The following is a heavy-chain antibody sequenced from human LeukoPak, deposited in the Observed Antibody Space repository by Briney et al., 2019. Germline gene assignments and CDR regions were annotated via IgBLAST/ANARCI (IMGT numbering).Heavy chain of an antibody. V-gene: IGHV1-46*01. CDR3: ARDAPSRDGYNLGIDY. J-gene: IGHJ4*03. Sequence: ASVKVSCKASGYTFTSYYMHWVRQAPGQGLEWMGIINPSGGSTSYAQKFQGRVTMTRDTSTSTVYMELSSLRSEDTAVYYCARDAPSRDGYNLGIDYWGQGTTVTVSS. CDR1: GYTFTSYY. D-gene: IGHD5-24*01. CDR2: INPSGGST.